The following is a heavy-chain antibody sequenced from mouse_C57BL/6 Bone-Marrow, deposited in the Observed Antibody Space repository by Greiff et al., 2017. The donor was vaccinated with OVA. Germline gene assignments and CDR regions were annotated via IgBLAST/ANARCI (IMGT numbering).Heavy chain of an antibody. J-gene: IGHJ2*01. Sequence: EVMLVESGGGLVQPGGSLKLSCAASGFTFSDYYMYWVRQTPEKRLEWVAYISNGGGSTYYPDTVKGRFTISRDNAKNPLYLQMSRLKSEDTAMYYCARQGLTGYYFDYWGQGTTRTVSS. CDR1: GFTFSDYY. V-gene: IGHV5-12*01. CDR3: ARQGLTGYYFDY. D-gene: IGHD4-1*01. CDR2: ISNGGGST.